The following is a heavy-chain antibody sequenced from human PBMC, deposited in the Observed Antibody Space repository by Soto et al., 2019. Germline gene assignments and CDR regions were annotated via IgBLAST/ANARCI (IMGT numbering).Heavy chain of an antibody. D-gene: IGHD3-22*01. V-gene: IGHV5-10-1*01. J-gene: IGHJ4*02. CDR3: ARHSPDYYDSSGQNY. CDR2: IDPSDSYT. Sequence: GESLKISCKGSGYSFTSYWISWVRQMPGKGLEWMGRIDPSDSYTNYSPSFQGHVTISADKSIGTAYLQWSSLKASDTAMYYCARHSPDYYDSSGQNYWGQGTLVTVSS. CDR1: GYSFTSYW.